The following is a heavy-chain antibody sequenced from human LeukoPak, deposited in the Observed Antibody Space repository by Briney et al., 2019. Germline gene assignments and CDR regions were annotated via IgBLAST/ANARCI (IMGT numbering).Heavy chain of an antibody. CDR1: GFTFSSYA. CDR3: ASPSGSRPDFDY. D-gene: IGHD1-26*01. CDR2: ISGSGGST. Sequence: PGGSLRLSCAASGFTFSSYAMSWVRQAPGKGLEWVSAISGSGGSTYYADSVKGRFTISRDNAKNSLYLQMNSLRAEDTAVYYCASPSGSRPDFDYWGQGTLVTVSS. V-gene: IGHV3-23*01. J-gene: IGHJ4*02.